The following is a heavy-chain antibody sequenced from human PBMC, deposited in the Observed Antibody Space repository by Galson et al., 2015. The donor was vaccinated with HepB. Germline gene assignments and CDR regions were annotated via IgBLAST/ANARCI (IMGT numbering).Heavy chain of an antibody. CDR1: GFTFPVYA. CDR2: ISAQSNII. CDR3: ARVADADYGDHTHFDS. J-gene: IGHJ4*02. Sequence: SLRLSCAASGFTFPVYAMNWVRQAPGKGLEWISHISAQSNIIYYADSVKGRFTISRDNAKNSLNLQMNSLRAEDTAVYYCARVADADYGDHTHFDSWGQGTLVTVSS. V-gene: IGHV3-48*04. D-gene: IGHD4-17*01.